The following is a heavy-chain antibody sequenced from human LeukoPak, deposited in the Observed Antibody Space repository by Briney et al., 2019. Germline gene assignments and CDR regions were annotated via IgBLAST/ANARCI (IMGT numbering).Heavy chain of an antibody. V-gene: IGHV4-30-4*07. J-gene: IGHJ4*02. D-gene: IGHD3-16*01. CDR2: IYYSGTT. CDR3: ARGRARTTF. CDR1: GGSISSGGYS. Sequence: SETLSLTCAVSGGSISSGGYSWSWIRQPPGTGLEWIAYIYYSGTTYYNPSLKSRVTISVDTSKNQFSLKLSSVTAADTAVYYCARGRARTTFWGQGTLVTVSS.